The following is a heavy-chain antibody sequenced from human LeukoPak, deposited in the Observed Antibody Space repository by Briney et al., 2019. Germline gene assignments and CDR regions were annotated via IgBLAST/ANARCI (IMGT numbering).Heavy chain of an antibody. D-gene: IGHD6-13*01. Sequence: SETLSLTCAVYGGSFSGYYWSWIRQPPGKGLEWIGEINHSGSTNYNPSLKSRVTISVDTSKNQLSLKLSSVTAADTAVYYCARGPAATVAAAAYNWFDPWGQGTLVTVSS. CDR2: INHSGST. V-gene: IGHV4-34*01. J-gene: IGHJ5*02. CDR1: GGSFSGYY. CDR3: ARGPAATVAAAAYNWFDP.